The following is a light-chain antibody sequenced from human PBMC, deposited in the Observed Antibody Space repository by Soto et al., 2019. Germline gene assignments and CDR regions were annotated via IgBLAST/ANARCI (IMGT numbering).Light chain of an antibody. V-gene: IGLV2-11*01. CDR3: CSYAGSYTLGA. CDR2: DVV. CDR1: SSVVGGYNY. Sequence: QSALTQPRSVSGSPGQSVTISCTGTSSVVGGYNYVSWYQQHPGKAPKLMIYDVVKRPSGVPDRFSGSKSGNTASLTISGLQPEDEADYYCCSYAGSYTLGAFGGGTKVTVL. J-gene: IGLJ2*01.